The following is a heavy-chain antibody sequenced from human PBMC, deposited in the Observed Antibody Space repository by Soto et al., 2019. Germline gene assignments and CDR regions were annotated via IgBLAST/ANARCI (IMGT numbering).Heavy chain of an antibody. CDR1: GFTFNNYA. CDR3: ARDPHRSGWRNFFAD. Sequence: GGSLRLSCAASGFTFNNYALHWVRQAPGKGLEWVAVISYDETNKYYTDSVKGRFTISRDNSKNALYLQMDSLRAEDTAVYYCARDPHRSGWRNFFADWGQGALVTVSS. CDR2: ISYDETNK. D-gene: IGHD6-19*01. V-gene: IGHV3-30-3*01. J-gene: IGHJ4*02.